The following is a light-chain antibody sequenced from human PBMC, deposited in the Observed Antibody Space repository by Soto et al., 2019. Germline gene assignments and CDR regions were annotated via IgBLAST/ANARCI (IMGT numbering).Light chain of an antibody. V-gene: IGLV2-14*01. CDR1: SSDVGGYKY. CDR3: SSYTSSSTLLYV. CDR2: DVS. J-gene: IGLJ1*01. Sequence: QSALTQPASVSGSPGQSITISCTGNSSDVGGYKYVPWYQQHPGKAPKLMIYDVSNRPSGVSNRFSGSKSGNTASLTISGLQAEDEADYYCSSYTSSSTLLYVFGTGTKVTVL.